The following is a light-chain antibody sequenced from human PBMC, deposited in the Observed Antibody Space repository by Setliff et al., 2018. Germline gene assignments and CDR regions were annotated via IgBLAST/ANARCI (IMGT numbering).Light chain of an antibody. J-gene: IGLJ2*01. CDR3: ALYMGGGISL. V-gene: IGLV8-61*01. CDR2: STN. CDR1: SGPVSTTYN. Sequence: QTVVTQEPSFAVSPGGTVTPTCGLSSGPVSTTYNPSWYQQTPGQAPRALMYSTNIRSSGVPDRFSGSILGNKAALTITGAQADDESDYYCALYMGGGISLFGGGTKVTVL.